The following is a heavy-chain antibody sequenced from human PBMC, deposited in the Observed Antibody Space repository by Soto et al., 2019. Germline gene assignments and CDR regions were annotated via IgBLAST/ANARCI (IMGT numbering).Heavy chain of an antibody. V-gene: IGHV3-21*01. CDR1: GFTFSTFT. CDR2: ISSGSSNI. J-gene: IGHJ4*02. D-gene: IGHD4-17*01. CDR3: ARAVTGGIRYFDY. Sequence: GGSLRLSCAASGFTFSTFTMNWVRQAPGKGLEWVSSISSGSSNIYYADSLKGRFSISRDNAKNSLSLQMNSLRAEDTAVYCCARAVTGGIRYFDYWGQGTLVTVSS.